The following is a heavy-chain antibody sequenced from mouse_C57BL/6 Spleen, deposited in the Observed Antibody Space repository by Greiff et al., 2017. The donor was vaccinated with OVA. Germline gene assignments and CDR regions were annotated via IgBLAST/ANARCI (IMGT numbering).Heavy chain of an antibody. D-gene: IGHD1-1*01. CDR3: AKELRGNAMDY. Sequence: EVMLVESGGGLVKPGGSLKLSCAASGFTFSSYAMSWVRQTPEKRLEWVATISDGGSYTYYPDNVKGRFAISRDNAKNHLYLQMSHLKSEDTAMYYCAKELRGNAMDYWGQGTSVTVSS. CDR2: ISDGGSYT. V-gene: IGHV5-4*01. J-gene: IGHJ4*01. CDR1: GFTFSSYA.